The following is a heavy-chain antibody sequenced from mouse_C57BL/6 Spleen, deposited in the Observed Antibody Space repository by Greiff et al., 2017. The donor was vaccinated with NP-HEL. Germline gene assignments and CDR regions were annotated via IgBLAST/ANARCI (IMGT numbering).Heavy chain of an antibody. J-gene: IGHJ4*01. Sequence: QVQLQQPGTELVKPGASVKLSCKASGYTFTSYWMHWVKQRPGQGLEWIGNINPSNGGTNYNEKFKSKATLTVDKSSSTAYMQLSSLTSEDSAVYYCARSRLLWLQYYAMDYWGQGTSVTVSS. V-gene: IGHV1-53*01. CDR1: GYTFTSYW. CDR2: INPSNGGT. CDR3: ARSRLLWLQYYAMDY. D-gene: IGHD2-2*01.